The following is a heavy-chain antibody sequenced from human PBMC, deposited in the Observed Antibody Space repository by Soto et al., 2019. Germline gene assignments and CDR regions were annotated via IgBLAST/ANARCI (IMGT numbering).Heavy chain of an antibody. CDR3: ARGGMHYDFYFGSHYYGMDV. D-gene: IGHD3-3*01. Sequence: SDTPSLTCAVYGGSCSGYYWNWIRQPPGKGLEWIGEINHSGSTNYNPSLKRRVTISVDTSKNQFSLKLSSVTAADTAVYYCARGGMHYDFYFGSHYYGMDVWGQGTKVTVSS. V-gene: IGHV4-34*01. CDR2: INHSGST. J-gene: IGHJ6*02. CDR1: GGSCSGYY.